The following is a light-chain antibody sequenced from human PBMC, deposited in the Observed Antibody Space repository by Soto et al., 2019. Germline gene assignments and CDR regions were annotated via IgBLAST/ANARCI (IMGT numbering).Light chain of an antibody. CDR1: SSDVGGYNY. Sequence: QSALTQPASVSGSPGQSVTISCTGTSSDVGGYNYVSWYQLHPGKAPKLILYEVTNRPSGVSDRFSGSKSGNTASLTISGLQAEDEADYYCSSYTSSTAYGFGTGTRSPS. J-gene: IGLJ1*01. CDR2: EVT. V-gene: IGLV2-14*01. CDR3: SSYTSSTAYG.